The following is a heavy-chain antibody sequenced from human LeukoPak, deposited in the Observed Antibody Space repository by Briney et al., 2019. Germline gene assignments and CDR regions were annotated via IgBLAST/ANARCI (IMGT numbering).Heavy chain of an antibody. CDR2: IYTSGST. CDR1: GGSISSGSYY. J-gene: IGHJ6*03. V-gene: IGHV4-61*02. D-gene: IGHD3-10*01. Sequence: PSETLSLTCTVSGGSISSGSYYWSWIRQPAGKGLEWIGRIYTSGSTNYNPSLKSRVTISVDTSKNQFSLKLSSVTAADTAVYYCARDVKLNVRSGYYYYMDVWGKGTTVTVSS. CDR3: ARDVKLNVRSGYYYYMDV.